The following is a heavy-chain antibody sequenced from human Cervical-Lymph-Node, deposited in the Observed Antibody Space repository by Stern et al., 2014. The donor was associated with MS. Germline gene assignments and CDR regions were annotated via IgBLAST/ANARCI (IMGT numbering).Heavy chain of an antibody. V-gene: IGHV1-69*01. Sequence: HVQLAQPGAQATKPGSSAKASCKASGGTFSKFPSRWAPQAPGHGLEWMGGIFPDWGTPTYAQEFRGGVTITADVSTSTVYMELSSLRSDDTAVYYCALSSETSDRWYSLGYDLWGQGTLVTVSS. CDR2: IFPDWGTP. D-gene: IGHD6-13*01. J-gene: IGHJ5*02. CDR3: ALSSETSDRWYSLGYDL. CDR1: GGTFSKFP.